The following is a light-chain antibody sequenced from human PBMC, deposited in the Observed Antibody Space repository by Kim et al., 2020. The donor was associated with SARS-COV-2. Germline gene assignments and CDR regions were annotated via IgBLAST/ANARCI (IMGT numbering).Light chain of an antibody. CDR1: QGISNY. V-gene: IGKV1-27*01. CDR2: AAS. CDR3: QKYNSAPRT. J-gene: IGKJ1*01. Sequence: ASVGAGATVTCRARQGISNYLAWYQQKPGKVPKLLIYAASTLQAGVPSRFSGSGSGTDFTLTISSLQPEDVATYYCQKYNSAPRTFGQGTKVDIK.